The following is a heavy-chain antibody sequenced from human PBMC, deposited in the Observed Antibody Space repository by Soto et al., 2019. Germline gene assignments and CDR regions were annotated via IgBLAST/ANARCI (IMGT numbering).Heavy chain of an antibody. D-gene: IGHD2-2*01. Sequence: EVQLLESGGGLVQPGGSLRLSCAASGFTFSSYAMSWVRQAPGKGLEGVSAISGSGGSTYYADSVKGRFTISRDNSKNTLYLQMNSLRAEDTAVYYCAYCSSTSCYWGYFDYWGQGTLVTVSS. CDR3: AYCSSTSCYWGYFDY. J-gene: IGHJ4*02. V-gene: IGHV3-23*01. CDR2: ISGSGGST. CDR1: GFTFSSYA.